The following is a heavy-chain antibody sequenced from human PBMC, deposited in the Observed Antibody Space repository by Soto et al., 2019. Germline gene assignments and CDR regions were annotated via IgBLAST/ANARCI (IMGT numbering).Heavy chain of an antibody. V-gene: IGHV4-34*01. D-gene: IGHD6-19*01. CDR1: ARSFSGYY. CDR3: ARGGSSDWQVALDI. J-gene: IGHJ3*02. Sequence: SETLSLTCTVYARSFSGYYWSWIRQSPGKGLEWIGEVIHTGRTNYNPSLKGRVTISVDTSKNQFSLNLSSVTAADTAVYYCARGGSSDWQVALDIWGQGTMVTVSS. CDR2: VIHTGRT.